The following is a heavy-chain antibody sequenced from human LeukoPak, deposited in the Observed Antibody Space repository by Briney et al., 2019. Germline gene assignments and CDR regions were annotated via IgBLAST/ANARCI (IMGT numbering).Heavy chain of an antibody. J-gene: IGHJ4*02. CDR3: ARDPVRGYYYDSSGYYSY. CDR1: GYTFTSYG. V-gene: IGHV1-18*01. Sequence: GASVKVSCKASGYTFTSYGISWVRQAPGQGLEWMGWISAYNGNTNYAQKLQGRVTMTTDTSTSTAYMELSRLRSDDTAVYYCARDPVRGYYYDSSGYYSYWGQGTLVTVSS. D-gene: IGHD3-22*01. CDR2: ISAYNGNT.